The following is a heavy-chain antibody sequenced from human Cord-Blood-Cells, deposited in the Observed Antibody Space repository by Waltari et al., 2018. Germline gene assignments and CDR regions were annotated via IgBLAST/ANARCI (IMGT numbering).Heavy chain of an antibody. Sequence: QVQLVESGGGVVQPGRSLRLSCAASGFTVSSYAMHWGRQAPGKGLEWVAVISYDGSNKYYADSVKGRFTISRDNSKNTLYLQMNSLRAEDTAVYYCARAGGLVYFDYWGQGTLVTVSS. V-gene: IGHV3-30*04. D-gene: IGHD2-8*02. CDR2: ISYDGSNK. CDR3: ARAGGLVYFDY. J-gene: IGHJ4*02. CDR1: GFTVSSYA.